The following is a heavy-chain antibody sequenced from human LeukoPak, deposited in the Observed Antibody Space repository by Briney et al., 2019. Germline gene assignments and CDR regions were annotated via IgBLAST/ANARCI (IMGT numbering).Heavy chain of an antibody. V-gene: IGHV4-39*01. Sequence: PSETLSLTCTVSGGSISSSSYYWGWIRQPPGKGLEWIGSIYYSGSTYYNPSLKSRVTISVDTSKNQFSLKLSSVTAADTAVYYCARTGDSSSWSFEVGYYYGMDVWGQGTTVTVSS. D-gene: IGHD6-13*01. CDR3: ARTGDSSSWSFEVGYYYGMDV. CDR2: IYYSGST. CDR1: GGSISSSSYY. J-gene: IGHJ6*02.